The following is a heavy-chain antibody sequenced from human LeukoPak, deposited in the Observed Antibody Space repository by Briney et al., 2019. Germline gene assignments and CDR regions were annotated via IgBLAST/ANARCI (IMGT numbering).Heavy chain of an antibody. V-gene: IGHV4-4*07. CDR3: ARSPLSSSGWYRADY. D-gene: IGHD6-19*01. J-gene: IGHJ4*02. CDR1: GGSTRLYY. Sequence: PSETLSLTCTASGGSTRLYYWNWIRQPAGKGLEWIGRIDGSGSSTYSPSLGSRVTMSVDSSKSQISLNLISVTAADTAMYYCARSPLSSSGWYRADYWGQGTLVTVSS. CDR2: IDGSGSS.